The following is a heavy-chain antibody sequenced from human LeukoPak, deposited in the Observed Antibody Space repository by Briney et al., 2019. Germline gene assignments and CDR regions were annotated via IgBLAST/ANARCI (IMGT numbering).Heavy chain of an antibody. D-gene: IGHD3-10*01. CDR3: AKGGVLLWFGESPDDYYYMDV. CDR2: ISGSGGST. V-gene: IGHV3-23*01. J-gene: IGHJ6*03. CDR1: GFTFSSYA. Sequence: GGSLRLSCAASGFTFSSYAMSSVRQAPGKGLEWVSAISGSGGSTYYADSVKGRFTISRDNSKNTLYLQMNSLRAEDTAVYYCAKGGVLLWFGESPDDYYYMDVWGKGTTVTVSS.